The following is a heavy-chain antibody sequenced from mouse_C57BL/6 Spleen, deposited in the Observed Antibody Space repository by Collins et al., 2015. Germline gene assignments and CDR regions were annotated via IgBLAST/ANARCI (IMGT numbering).Heavy chain of an antibody. V-gene: IGHV1-15*01. CDR2: IDPETGGT. D-gene: IGHD2-5*01. Sequence: QVQLQQSGAELVRPGASVTLSCKASGYTFTDYEMHWVKQTPVHGLEWIGAIDPETGGTAYNQKFKGKAILTADKSSSTAYMELRSLTSEDSAVYYCTDSNLYAMDYWGQGTSVTVSS. CDR1: GYTFTDYE. CDR3: TDSNLYAMDY. J-gene: IGHJ4*01.